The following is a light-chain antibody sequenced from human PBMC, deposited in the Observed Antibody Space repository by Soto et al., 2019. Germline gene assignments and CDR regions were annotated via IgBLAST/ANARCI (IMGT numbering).Light chain of an antibody. Sequence: DIVLTQSPGTLSLSPGERATLSCRASQSASSSYLAWYQQKPGQAPRLLIYDASNRATGIPVRFSGSGSGTEFTLTISSLQSEDFAVYYCQQYKNWPLLGQGTRLEIK. J-gene: IGKJ5*01. CDR1: QSASSSY. CDR2: DAS. CDR3: QQYKNWPL. V-gene: IGKV3-15*01.